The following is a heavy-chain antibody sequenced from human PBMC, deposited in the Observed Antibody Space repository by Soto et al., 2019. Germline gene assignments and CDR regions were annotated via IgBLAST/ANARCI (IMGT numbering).Heavy chain of an antibody. Sequence: GSLRLSCAASGFTFSDYYMSWIRQAPGKGLEWVSYISSSGSTIYYADSVKGRFTISRDNAKNSLYLQMNSLRAEDTAVYYCARAVGDLWTGYYNPRGNYYYYMDVWGKGT. D-gene: IGHD3-9*01. CDR2: ISSSGSTI. CDR1: GFTFSDYY. V-gene: IGHV3-11*01. CDR3: ARAVGDLWTGYYNPRGNYYYYMDV. J-gene: IGHJ6*03.